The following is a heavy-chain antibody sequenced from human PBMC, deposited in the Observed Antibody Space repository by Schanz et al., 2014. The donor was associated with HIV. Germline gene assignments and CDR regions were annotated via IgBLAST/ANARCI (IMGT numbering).Heavy chain of an antibody. J-gene: IGHJ5*02. V-gene: IGHV1-18*01. D-gene: IGHD4-4*01. CDR3: AREKTTLNWFDP. Sequence: QVQLVQSGAEVQKPGASVKVSCKASGGTFSSYAISWVRQAPGQGLEWMGWISTSNGNTNYAQKFQGRVTMTTDTSTSTAYMELRSLRSDDTAVYYCAREKTTLNWFDPWGQGTLVTVSS. CDR2: ISTSNGNT. CDR1: GGTFSSYA.